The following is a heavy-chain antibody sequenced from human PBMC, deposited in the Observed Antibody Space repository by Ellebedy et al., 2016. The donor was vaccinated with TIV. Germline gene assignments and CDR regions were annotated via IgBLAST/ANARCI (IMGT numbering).Heavy chain of an antibody. J-gene: IGHJ4*02. CDR1: GFTFGDYG. V-gene: IGHV3-49*03. CDR2: IRSKAYGGTA. CDR3: TRKKTTVVMFDY. D-gene: IGHD4-23*01. Sequence: PGGSLRLSCTASGFTFGDYGMNWFRQAPGKGLGWVSFIRSKAYGGTAEYSASVRGRFTISRDDSKSIAYLQMNSLKTEDTAVYYCTRKKTTVVMFDYWGQGTLVTVS.